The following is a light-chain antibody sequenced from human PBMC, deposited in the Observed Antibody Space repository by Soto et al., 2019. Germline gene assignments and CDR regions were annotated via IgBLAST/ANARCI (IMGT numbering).Light chain of an antibody. CDR2: DVS. V-gene: IGKV1-33*01. CDR1: QDIRNN. CDR3: QQFESLPL. Sequence: DIQMTQSPPSLSASIGDRVTITCQASQDIRNNLNWYQQKPGEAPKLLIYDVSNLETGVSSRFSGSGSGTDFYFTINSLQPEDIGRYYCQQFESLPLFGGGTTVDIK. J-gene: IGKJ4*01.